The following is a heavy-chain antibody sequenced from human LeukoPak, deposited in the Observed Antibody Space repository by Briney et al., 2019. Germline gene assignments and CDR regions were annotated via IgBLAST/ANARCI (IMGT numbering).Heavy chain of an antibody. D-gene: IGHD2-2*02. CDR2: IYTSGTT. CDR3: ARTGYCSSTSCYTASRPYYYYYMDV. J-gene: IGHJ6*03. Sequence: SETLSLTCTVSGGSISSTYYWSWIRPPAGKGLEWIGRIYTSGTTNYNPSLKSRVTISVDTSKNQFSLKLSSVTAADTAVYYCARTGYCSSTSCYTASRPYYYYYMDVWGKGTTVSVSS. CDR1: GGSISSTYY. V-gene: IGHV4-4*07.